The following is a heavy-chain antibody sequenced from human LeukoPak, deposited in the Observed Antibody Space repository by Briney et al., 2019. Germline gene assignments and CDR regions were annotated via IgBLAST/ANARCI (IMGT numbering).Heavy chain of an antibody. D-gene: IGHD3-10*01. CDR3: TTDYYYGSASPGDY. V-gene: IGHV3-15*01. CDR2: IKSKTGGGTT. J-gene: IGHJ4*02. Sequence: GESLRLSCAASGFTFSNAWMRGVRQAPARGVVWVGRIKSKTGGGTTDYAAPVKGRFPISRHDPKTTLYLQMNSLKTEDTAVYHCTTDYYYGSASPGDYWGQRTLVTVSS. CDR1: GFTFSNAW.